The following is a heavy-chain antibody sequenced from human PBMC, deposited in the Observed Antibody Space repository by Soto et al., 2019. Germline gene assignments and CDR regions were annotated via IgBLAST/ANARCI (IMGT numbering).Heavy chain of an antibody. J-gene: IGHJ3*02. CDR1: GFTFSSSG. V-gene: IGHV3-30*03. Sequence: PGGSLRLSCAASGFTFSSSGMHWVRQAPGKGLEWVAVISYDGSNKYYADNVKGRFTISRDNSKNTLYLQMNSLRAYDIAVYYCATEAVTTAAAFDIWGQGTMVTVSS. CDR3: ATEAVTTAAAFDI. CDR2: ISYDGSNK. D-gene: IGHD4-17*01.